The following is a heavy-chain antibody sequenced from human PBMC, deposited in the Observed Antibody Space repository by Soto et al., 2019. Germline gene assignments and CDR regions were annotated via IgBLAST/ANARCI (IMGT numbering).Heavy chain of an antibody. CDR3: AKGKSSSGWYRGGMDV. D-gene: IGHD6-19*01. CDR1: GFTFSSYA. CDR2: ISGSGGST. J-gene: IGHJ6*02. Sequence: GGSLRLSCAASGFTFSSYAMSWVRQAPGKGLEWVSAISGSGGSTYYADSVKGRFTISRDNSKNTLYLQMNSLRAEDTAVYYCAKGKSSSGWYRGGMDVWGQGTTVTVYS. V-gene: IGHV3-23*01.